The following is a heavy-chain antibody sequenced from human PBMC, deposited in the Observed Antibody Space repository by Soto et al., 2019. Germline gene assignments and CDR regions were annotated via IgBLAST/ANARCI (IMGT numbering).Heavy chain of an antibody. Sequence: PSETLSLTCTDSGGSISSYYWSWIRQPPGKGLEWIGYIYYSGSTNYNPSLKSRVTISVDTSKNQFSLKLSSVTAADTAVYYCARELEMPTIGYFDYWGQGTLVTVSS. J-gene: IGHJ4*02. CDR2: IYYSGST. D-gene: IGHD1-1*01. CDR3: ARELEMPTIGYFDY. CDR1: GGSISSYY. V-gene: IGHV4-59*01.